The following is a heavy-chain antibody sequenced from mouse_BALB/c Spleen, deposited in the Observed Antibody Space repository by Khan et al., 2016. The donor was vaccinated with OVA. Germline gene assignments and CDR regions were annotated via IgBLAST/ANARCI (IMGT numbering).Heavy chain of an antibody. CDR3: ARRRNYDGSLDY. Sequence: EVQLQESGAELVKPGASVKLSCTASGFNIKDTYMHWVKQRPEQGLEWIGRIDPANGNTKYDPKFQGKATITADTSSNTAYLQLSSLTSEDTAVYYCARRRNYDGSLDYWGQGTTLTVSS. CDR2: IDPANGNT. D-gene: IGHD1-1*01. CDR1: GFNIKDTY. V-gene: IGHV14-3*02. J-gene: IGHJ2*01.